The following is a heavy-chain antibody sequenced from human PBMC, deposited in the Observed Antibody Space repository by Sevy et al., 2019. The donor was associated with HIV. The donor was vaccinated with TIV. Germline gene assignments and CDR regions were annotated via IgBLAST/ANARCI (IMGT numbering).Heavy chain of an antibody. D-gene: IGHD6-19*01. Sequence: GGSLRLSFAISGFTVNDKYIIWVRQAPGKGLEWVSVIFSSGSTYYADSAKGRFTISGDNSKNTVDLQMNSVRAEDTAVYYCVSLFLSYRSGWSYFDYWGQGTLVTVSS. V-gene: IGHV3-66*02. CDR1: GFTVNDKY. CDR3: VSLFLSYRSGWSYFDY. CDR2: IFSSGST. J-gene: IGHJ4*02.